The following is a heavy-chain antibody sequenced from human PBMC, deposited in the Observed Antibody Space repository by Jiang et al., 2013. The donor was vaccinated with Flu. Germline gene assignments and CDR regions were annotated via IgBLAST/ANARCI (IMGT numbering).Heavy chain of an antibody. V-gene: IGHV7-4-1*02. CDR1: GYTFTTYP. Sequence: LQSGSELKKPGASVKVSCKASGYTFTTYPMNWVRQAPGQGLEWIGWINTDTGNPTYAQGFTGRFVFSLDTSVSTAFLQISSLKAEDTAVYYCAKHSDVLRFFLKSSSYGMDVWGQGTTGHRLL. CDR2: INTDTGNP. J-gene: IGHJ6*02. D-gene: IGHD3-3*01. CDR3: AKHSDVLRFFLKSSSYGMDV.